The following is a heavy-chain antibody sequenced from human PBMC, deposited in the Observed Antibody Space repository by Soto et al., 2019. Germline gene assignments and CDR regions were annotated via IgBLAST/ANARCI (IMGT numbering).Heavy chain of an antibody. V-gene: IGHV4-39*01. D-gene: IGHD3-16*01. CDR2: IYYSGST. CDR1: GGSISSSSYY. CDR3: ARLLADTFGELG. J-gene: IGHJ4*02. Sequence: QLQLQESGPGLVKPSETLSLTCTVSGGSISSSSYYWGWIRQPPGKGLEWIGSIYYSGSTYYNPSLKSRVTISVDTSKNQFSLKPSSVTAADTAVYYCARLLADTFGELGWGQGTLVTVSS.